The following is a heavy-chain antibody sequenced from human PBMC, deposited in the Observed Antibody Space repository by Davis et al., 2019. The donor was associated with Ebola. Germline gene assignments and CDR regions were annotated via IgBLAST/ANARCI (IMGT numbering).Heavy chain of an antibody. CDR2: ISAYNDNT. J-gene: IGHJ6*02. D-gene: IGHD2-8*02. V-gene: IGHV1-18*01. CDR1: GYTFTSYG. Sequence: ASVTVSCKASGYTFTSYGISWVRQAPGQGLEWMGWISAYNDNTNYAQKFQGSVTMTRNTSISTAYMELSSLRSEDTAVYYCARVGYCTGGVCYQDLGVWGQGTTVTVSS. CDR3: ARVGYCTGGVCYQDLGV.